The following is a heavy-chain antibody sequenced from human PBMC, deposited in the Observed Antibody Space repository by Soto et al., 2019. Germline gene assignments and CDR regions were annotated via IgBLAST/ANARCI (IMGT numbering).Heavy chain of an antibody. Sequence: QVQLQESGPGLVKPSQTLSLTCTVSGGSITSGGYCWSWIRQHPGKGLDWIGCISYGGSTYYNPYLKSRVTISVDTSKYQFSLKLTSVTAADTAVYYCSRGILVWGQGALITVSS. CDR2: ISYGGST. V-gene: IGHV4-31*03. D-gene: IGHD5-18*01. CDR1: GGSITSGGYC. CDR3: SRGILV. J-gene: IGHJ4*02.